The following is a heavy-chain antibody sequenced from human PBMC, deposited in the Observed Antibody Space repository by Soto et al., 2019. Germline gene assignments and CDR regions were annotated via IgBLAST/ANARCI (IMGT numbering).Heavy chain of an antibody. Sequence: QVQLQESGPGLVKPSETLSLTCTVSGGSISSYYWSWIRQPPGKGLEWIGYIYYSGSTNYNPSLKSQVTTSVDTSKNHFSLKLSSVTAADTAVYYCARRGYCSGGSCYGLDWFDPWGQGTLVTVSS. CDR2: IYYSGST. CDR1: GGSISSYY. V-gene: IGHV4-59*08. J-gene: IGHJ5*02. CDR3: ARRGYCSGGSCYGLDWFDP. D-gene: IGHD2-15*01.